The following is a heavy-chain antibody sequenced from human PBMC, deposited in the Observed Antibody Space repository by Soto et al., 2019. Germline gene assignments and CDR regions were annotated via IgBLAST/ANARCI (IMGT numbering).Heavy chain of an antibody. CDR3: ARCGLLLHLWELSLYLYYYYCMDV. J-gene: IGHJ6*03. CDR1: GYTFTSYD. CDR2: MNPNSGNT. Sequence: ASVKVSCKASGYTFTSYDINWVRQATGQGLEWMGWMNPNSGNTGYAQKFQGRVTMTRNTSISTAYMELSSLRSEDTAVYYRARCGLLLHLWELSLYLYYYYCMDVWGKGTTVTVSS. V-gene: IGHV1-8*01. D-gene: IGHD3-16*02.